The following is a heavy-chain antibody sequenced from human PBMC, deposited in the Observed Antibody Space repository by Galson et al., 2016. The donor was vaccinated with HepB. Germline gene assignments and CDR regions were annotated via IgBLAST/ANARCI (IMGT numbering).Heavy chain of an antibody. J-gene: IGHJ6*03. V-gene: IGHV3-74*01. CDR1: GFTFSSYW. D-gene: IGHD4-17*01. CDR3: AKEGHYEGHFYMDV. CDR2: ISSDNST. Sequence: SLRLSCAASGFTFSSYWMHWVRQAPGKGLVWVSTISSDNSTSYADSVRGRFTISRDNAKNRLYLQMNSLRAEDTAVYYCAKEGHYEGHFYMDVWGEGTTVTVSS.